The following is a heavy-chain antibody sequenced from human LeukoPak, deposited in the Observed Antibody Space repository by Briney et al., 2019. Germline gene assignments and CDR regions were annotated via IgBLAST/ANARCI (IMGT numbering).Heavy chain of an antibody. CDR1: GGSISSYY. CDR3: ARHRSSGWYPYFDY. J-gene: IGHJ4*02. V-gene: IGHV4-59*08. CDR2: IYYSGST. D-gene: IGHD6-19*01. Sequence: SETLSLTCTVSGGSISSYYWSWIRQPPGKGLEWIGYIYYSGSTNYNPSLKSRVTISVDTSKNQFSLKLSSVTAADRAVYYCARHRSSGWYPYFDYWGQGTLVTVSS.